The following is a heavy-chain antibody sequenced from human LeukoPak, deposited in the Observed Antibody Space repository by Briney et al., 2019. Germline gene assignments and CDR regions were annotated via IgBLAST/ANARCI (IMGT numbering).Heavy chain of an antibody. CDR1: GFTFSSCA. Sequence: GGSLRLSCAASGFTFSSCAMAWVRQAPGKGLEWVSTISGSGGSTYYADSVKGRFTISRDNSKNTLYLQMNSLRAEDTAVYYCAKVSGKLSLYAFDYWAGEPWSPSPQ. V-gene: IGHV3-23*01. J-gene: IGHJ4*02. CDR3: AKVSGKLSLYAFDY. D-gene: IGHD3-16*02. CDR2: ISGSGGST.